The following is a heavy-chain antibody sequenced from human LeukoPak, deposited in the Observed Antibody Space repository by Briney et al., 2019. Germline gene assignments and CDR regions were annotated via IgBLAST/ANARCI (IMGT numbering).Heavy chain of an antibody. J-gene: IGHJ4*02. Sequence: PSETLSLTCTVSGGSISSGGYYWSWIRQPPGKGLEWIGYIYHSGSTYYNPSLKSRVTISVDRSKNQFSLKLSSVTAADTAVYYCARDEDPDYGGNSAIYYLGQGTLVTVSS. CDR3: ARDEDPDYGGNSAIYY. CDR1: GGSISSGGYY. V-gene: IGHV4-30-2*01. CDR2: IYHSGST. D-gene: IGHD4-23*01.